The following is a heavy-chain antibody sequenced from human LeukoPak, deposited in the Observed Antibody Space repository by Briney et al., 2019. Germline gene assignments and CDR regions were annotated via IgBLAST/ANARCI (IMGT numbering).Heavy chain of an antibody. D-gene: IGHD6-19*01. CDR3: ARVRIAVAGKYYFDY. CDR2: INPNSGGT. J-gene: IGHJ4*02. Sequence: ASVKVSCKASGYTFTGYYMHWVRQAPGQGLEWMGWINPNSGGTNYAQKFQDRVTMTRDTSISTAYRELSRLRSDDTAVYYCARVRIAVAGKYYFDYWGQGTLVTVSS. CDR1: GYTFTGYY. V-gene: IGHV1-2*02.